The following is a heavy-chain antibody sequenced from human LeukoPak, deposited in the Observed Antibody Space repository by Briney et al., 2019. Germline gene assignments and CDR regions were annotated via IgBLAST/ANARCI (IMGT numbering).Heavy chain of an antibody. CDR2: ISWNSGSI. Sequence: GRSLRLSCAASGFTFDDYAMHWVRQAPEKGLEWVSGISWNSGSIGYADSVKGRFTISRDNAKNSLYLQMNSLRAEDTALYYCAKVGSPKHDFWSGYYLISWGQGTLVTVSS. CDR1: GFTFDDYA. D-gene: IGHD3-3*01. J-gene: IGHJ4*02. V-gene: IGHV3-9*01. CDR3: AKVGSPKHDFWSGYYLIS.